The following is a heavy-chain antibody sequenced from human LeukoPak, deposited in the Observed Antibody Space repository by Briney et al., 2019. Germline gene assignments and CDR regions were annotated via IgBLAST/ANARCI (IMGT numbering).Heavy chain of an antibody. D-gene: IGHD6-13*01. CDR1: GFTVSSNY. V-gene: IGHV3-53*01. J-gene: IGHJ4*02. CDR2: IYSCGST. CDR3: ARDLGYSRTFGY. Sequence: PGGSLRLSCAASGFTVSSNYMSWVRQAPGKGLEWVSVIYSCGSTYYADSVKGRFTISRDNSKNTLYLQMNSLRAEDTAVYYCARDLGYSRTFGYWGQGTLVTVSS.